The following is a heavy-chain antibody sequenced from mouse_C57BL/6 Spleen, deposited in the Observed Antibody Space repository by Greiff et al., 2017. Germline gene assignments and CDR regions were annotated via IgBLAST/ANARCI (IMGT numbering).Heavy chain of an antibody. CDR2: IWRGGST. D-gene: IGHD2-9*01. CDR3: AKKPYYGYDADGYYAMDY. V-gene: IGHV2-5*01. J-gene: IGHJ4*01. CDR1: GFSLTSYG. Sequence: VMLVASGPGLVQPSQSLSITCTVSGFSLTSYGVHWVRQSPGKGLEWLGVIWRGGSTDYNVAFMSRLSISKYNSKSQVFFKMNSLQADDTAIYYCAKKPYYGYDADGYYAMDYWGQGTSVTVSS.